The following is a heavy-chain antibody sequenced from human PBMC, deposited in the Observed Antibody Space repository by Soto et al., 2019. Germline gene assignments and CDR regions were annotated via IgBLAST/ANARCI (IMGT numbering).Heavy chain of an antibody. CDR1: GYTFTSYG. CDR2: ISAYNGNT. Sequence: ASVKVSCKASGYTFTSYGISWVRQAPGQGLEWMGWISAYNGNTNYAQKLQGRVTMTTDTSTSTAYMELRSLRSDDTAVYYCASGTLWFGDPQGYFDYWGQGTLVTVSS. CDR3: ASGTLWFGDPQGYFDY. D-gene: IGHD3-10*01. J-gene: IGHJ4*02. V-gene: IGHV1-18*01.